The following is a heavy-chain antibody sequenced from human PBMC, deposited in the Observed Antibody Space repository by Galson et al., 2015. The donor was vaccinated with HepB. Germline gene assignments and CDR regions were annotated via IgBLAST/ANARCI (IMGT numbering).Heavy chain of an antibody. J-gene: IGHJ4*02. CDR1: GFTFSDYY. CDR2: ISGSGGST. CDR3: AKDPVTMIVVNPADY. D-gene: IGHD3-22*01. Sequence: SLRLSCAASGFTFSDYYMSWIRQAPGKGLEWVSAISGSGGSTYYADSAKGRFTIFRDNSKNTLYLQMNSLRAEDTAVYYCAKDPVTMIVVNPADYWGQGTLVTVSS. V-gene: IGHV3-23*01.